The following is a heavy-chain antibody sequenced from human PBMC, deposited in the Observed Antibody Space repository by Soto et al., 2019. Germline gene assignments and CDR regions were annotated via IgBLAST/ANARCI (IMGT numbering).Heavy chain of an antibody. Sequence: SVKVSCKASGGTFSSYAISWVRQAPGQGLEWMGGIIPIFGTANYAQKFQGRVTITADRSTSTAYMELSSLRSEDTAVYYCAREELPRLDAFDIWGQGTMVTVSS. J-gene: IGHJ3*02. V-gene: IGHV1-69*06. CDR1: GGTFSSYA. CDR3: AREELPRLDAFDI. D-gene: IGHD1-26*01. CDR2: IIPIFGTA.